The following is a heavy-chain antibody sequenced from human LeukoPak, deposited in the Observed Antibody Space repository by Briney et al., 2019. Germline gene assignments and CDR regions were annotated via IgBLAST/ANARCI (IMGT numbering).Heavy chain of an antibody. CDR2: ITGNGAST. CDR3: AGSGSHVY. D-gene: IGHD1-26*01. CDR1: GFTFRSYD. J-gene: IGHJ4*02. V-gene: IGHV3-23*01. Sequence: PGGSLRLSCAVSGFTFRSYDINWVRQAPGKGLEWVSSITGNGASTNFADSVRGRFTISRDNSKNTAYLQMNSLRAEDTAVYYCAGSGSHVYWGQGTLVTVSS.